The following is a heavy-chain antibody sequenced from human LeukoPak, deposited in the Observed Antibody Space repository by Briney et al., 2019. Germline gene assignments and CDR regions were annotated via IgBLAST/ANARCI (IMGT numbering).Heavy chain of an antibody. V-gene: IGHV4-39*01. J-gene: IGHJ5*02. CDR1: GASISSSSYY. D-gene: IGHD4-17*01. Sequence: SEPLSLTCTVSGASISSSSYYWGWIRQPPGKGLEWIGSIYYSGSTYYNPSLKSRVTISVDTSKNQFSLKLSSVTAADTAVYYCARRATAGDYVGWFDPWGQGTLVTVSS. CDR2: IYYSGST. CDR3: ARRATAGDYVGWFDP.